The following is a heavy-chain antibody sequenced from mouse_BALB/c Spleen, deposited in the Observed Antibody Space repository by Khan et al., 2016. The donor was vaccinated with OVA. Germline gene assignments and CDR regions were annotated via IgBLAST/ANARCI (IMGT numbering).Heavy chain of an antibody. CDR1: GYTFTSYN. CDR2: IYPGDDST. CDR3: VRAGLRGVAMDY. D-gene: IGHD2-4*01. V-gene: IGHV1S56*01. Sequence: QVQLQQSGPELVKPGALVKISCKASGYTFTSYNINWVKQRPGQGLEWIGWIYPGDDSTKYNEKFKGKATLTADTSSSTAYMQLSSLTSENSSVYFCVRAGLRGVAMDYWGRGTSVTVSS. J-gene: IGHJ4*01.